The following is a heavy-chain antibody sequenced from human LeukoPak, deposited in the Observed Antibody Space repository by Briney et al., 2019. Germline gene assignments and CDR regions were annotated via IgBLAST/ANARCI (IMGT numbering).Heavy chain of an antibody. D-gene: IGHD6-13*01. V-gene: IGHV3-53*01. J-gene: IGHJ4*02. Sequence: GGSLRLSCAASGFTVSSNYMSWVRQAPGKGLEWVSVIYSGGSTYYADSVKGRFTIPRDNSKNTLYLQMNSLRAEDTAVYYCARAVAAAGYYFDYWGQGTLVTVSS. CDR1: GFTVSSNY. CDR3: ARAVAAAGYYFDY. CDR2: IYSGGST.